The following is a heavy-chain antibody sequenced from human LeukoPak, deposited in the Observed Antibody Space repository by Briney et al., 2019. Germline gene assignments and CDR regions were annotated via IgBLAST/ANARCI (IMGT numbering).Heavy chain of an antibody. CDR1: GYTFTSYG. Sequence: ASVKVSCKASGYTFTSYGISWVRQAPGQGLEWMGWISAYNGNTNYAQKLQGRVTITTDESTSTAYMELSSLRSEDTAVYYCARDEKFRYYFQHWGQGTLVTVSS. CDR3: ARDEKFRYYFQH. D-gene: IGHD1-1*01. V-gene: IGHV1-18*01. J-gene: IGHJ1*01. CDR2: ISAYNGNT.